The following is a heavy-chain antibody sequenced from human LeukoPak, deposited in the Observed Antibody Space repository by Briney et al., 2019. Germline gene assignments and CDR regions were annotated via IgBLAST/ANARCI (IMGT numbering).Heavy chain of an antibody. D-gene: IGHD3-10*01. CDR1: GGSISSSTYY. Sequence: PSETLSLTCTVSGGSISSSTYYWGWIRQPPGRSLEWIGSIYYSGSTYYNPSLKSRVTISVDTSKNQFSLKLSSVTAADTAVYYCARTPPMVRGEGLDAFDIWGQGTMVTVSS. CDR2: IYYSGST. J-gene: IGHJ3*02. V-gene: IGHV4-39*01. CDR3: ARTPPMVRGEGLDAFDI.